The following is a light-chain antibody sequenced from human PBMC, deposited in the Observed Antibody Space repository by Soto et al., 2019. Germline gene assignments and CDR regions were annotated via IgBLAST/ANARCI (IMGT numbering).Light chain of an antibody. V-gene: IGLV1-51*01. CDR2: DNN. J-gene: IGLJ2*01. CDR1: FSNIGKNY. CDR3: GTWDTSLSAVV. Sequence: QSVLTQPPSVSAAPGQKVTISCSGSFSNIGKNYVSWYQRLPGTAPKLLIYDNNERSSGIPDRFSGSKSGTSATLGIAGLQTGDEADYYCGTWDTSLSAVVFGGGTKLTVL.